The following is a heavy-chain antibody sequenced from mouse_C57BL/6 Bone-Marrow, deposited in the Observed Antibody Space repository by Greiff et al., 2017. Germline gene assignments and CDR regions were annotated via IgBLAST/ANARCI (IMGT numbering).Heavy chain of an antibody. CDR3: SRSLITTVVATEDY. J-gene: IGHJ2*01. D-gene: IGHD1-1*01. Sequence: VQLQQSGPVLVKPGASVKMSCKASGYTFTDYYMNWVKQSHGKSLEWIGVINPYNGGTSYNQKFTGKATLTVDKSSSTAYIELNSLTSEDSAVYYCSRSLITTVVATEDYWGQGTTLTVSS. CDR2: INPYNGGT. V-gene: IGHV1-19*01. CDR1: GYTFTDYY.